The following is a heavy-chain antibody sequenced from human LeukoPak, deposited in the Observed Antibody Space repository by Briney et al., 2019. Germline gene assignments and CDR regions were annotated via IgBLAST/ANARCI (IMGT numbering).Heavy chain of an antibody. D-gene: IGHD2-2*01. CDR2: ISYDGSNK. Sequence: GGSLRLSCAAFGCTFSYFCMHWVRQAPGKGLEWVAVISYDGSNKYYADSVKGRFTISRDNSKNTLYLQMNSLRTEDTAVYYCAKGIVSTSAGGFDYWGQGTLVTVSS. J-gene: IGHJ4*02. V-gene: IGHV3-30*18. CDR1: GCTFSYFC. CDR3: AKGIVSTSAGGFDY.